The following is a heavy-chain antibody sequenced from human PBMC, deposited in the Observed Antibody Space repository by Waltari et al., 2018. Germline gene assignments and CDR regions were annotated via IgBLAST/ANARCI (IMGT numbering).Heavy chain of an antibody. CDR1: GFTFSSYS. V-gene: IGHV3-48*04. CDR2: ISSSSSTI. CDR3: ARDNGAFDI. Sequence: EVQLVESGGGLVQPGGSLRLSCAASGFTFSSYSLHWVRQAPGKGLEWVSYISSSSSTIYYADSVKGRFTISRDNAKNSLYLQMNSLRAEDTAVYYCARDNGAFDIWGQGTMVTVSS. J-gene: IGHJ3*02.